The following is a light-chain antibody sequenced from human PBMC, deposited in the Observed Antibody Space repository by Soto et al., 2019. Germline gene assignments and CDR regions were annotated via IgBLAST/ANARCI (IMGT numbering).Light chain of an antibody. CDR3: AKCDASLRVYV. CDR1: NSRSGSNY. CDR2: RND. J-gene: IGLJ1*01. Sequence: SVLPQPPSASGTPGQRVTISCSTSNSRSGSNYVYWYQQLPGTAPKLLIYRNDQRPSGVPDRFSGSKSGTSASLAISGLRSEDEAAYYCAKCDASLRVYVFGTGTKVTV. V-gene: IGLV1-47*01.